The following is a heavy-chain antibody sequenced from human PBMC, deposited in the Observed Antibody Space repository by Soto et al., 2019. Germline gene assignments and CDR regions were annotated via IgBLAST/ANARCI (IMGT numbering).Heavy chain of an antibody. J-gene: IGHJ5*02. CDR3: ARDYGDYDNWFDP. CDR1: GYTFTGYF. Sequence: VKVSCKASGYTFTGYFMHWVRQAPGQGLEWMGWINPNSGGTSYAQKFQGRVTMTRDTSISTAYMELTRLRSDDTAVYYCARDYGDYDNWFDPWGQGTLVTVSS. D-gene: IGHD4-17*01. CDR2: INPNSGGT. V-gene: IGHV1-2*02.